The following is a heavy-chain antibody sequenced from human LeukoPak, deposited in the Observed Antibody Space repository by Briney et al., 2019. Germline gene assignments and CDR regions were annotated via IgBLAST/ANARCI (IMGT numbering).Heavy chain of an antibody. J-gene: IGHJ6*04. CDR3: ARALNHYYYYGMYV. CDR2: ISSSGSTI. Sequence: GRSLSLSCAASGFTFSRYEMNWVSQAPGKGREWVSYISSSGSTIYYADSVKGRLTISRDNVKNSLYLQMNSLRAEDTAVYYCARALNHYYYYGMYVWGKGTTVTVSS. V-gene: IGHV3-48*03. CDR1: GFTFSRYE.